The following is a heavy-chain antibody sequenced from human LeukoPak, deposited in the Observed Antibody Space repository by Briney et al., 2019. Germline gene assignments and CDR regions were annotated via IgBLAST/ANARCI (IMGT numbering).Heavy chain of an antibody. V-gene: IGHV4-38-2*02. CDR3: ARVVPTEEKTDYGDTQDAFDI. Sequence: PSETLSLTCTVSGYSISSGYYWGWIRRPPGKGLEWIGNIYHSGSTNYNPSLKSRVTISVDKSKNQFSLKLSSVTAADTAVYYCARVVPTEEKTDYGDTQDAFDIWGQGTMVTVSS. J-gene: IGHJ3*02. D-gene: IGHD4-17*01. CDR2: IYHSGST. CDR1: GYSISSGYY.